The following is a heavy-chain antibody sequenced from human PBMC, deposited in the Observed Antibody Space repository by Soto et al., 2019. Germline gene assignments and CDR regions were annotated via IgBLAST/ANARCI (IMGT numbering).Heavy chain of an antibody. CDR3: ERAKVSCIAAALDY. CDR1: GFTFSSYA. Sequence: QVQLVESGGGVVQPGRSLRLSCAASGFTFSSYAMHWVRQAPGKGLEWVAVISYDGSNKYYADSVKGRFTISRDNSKNTLYVKMNGLRAEDTAVYYCERAKVSCIAAALDYWGQGTLVTGS. J-gene: IGHJ4*02. V-gene: IGHV3-30-3*01. D-gene: IGHD6-13*01. CDR2: ISYDGSNK.